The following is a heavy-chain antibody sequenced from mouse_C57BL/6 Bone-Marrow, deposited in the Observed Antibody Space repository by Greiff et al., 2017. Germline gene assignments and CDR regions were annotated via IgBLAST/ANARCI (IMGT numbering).Heavy chain of an antibody. V-gene: IGHV1-69*01. Sequence: QVQLQQPGAELVMPGASVKLSCKASGYTFTSYWMHWVQQRPGQGLEWIGEIDPSDSYTNYNQKFKGQSTLPVDKSSSTAYMQLSRLTSVNSADYDCARGPYLPAMDYWGQGTSVTVSS. CDR1: GYTFTSYW. CDR2: IDPSDSYT. J-gene: IGHJ4*01. CDR3: ARGPYLPAMDY.